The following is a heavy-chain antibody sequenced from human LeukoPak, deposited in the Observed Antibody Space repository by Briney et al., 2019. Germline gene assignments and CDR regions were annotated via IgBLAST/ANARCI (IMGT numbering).Heavy chain of an antibody. CDR3: ARAGQWELPRSAFDL. Sequence: ASVKVSCKASGYTFTSYAMNWVRQAPGQGLEWMGWISVYNGHTNYAQKLQDRVTMTTETSTSTAYMELRSLRSDDTAVYYCARAGQWELPRSAFDLWGQGTMVTVSS. V-gene: IGHV1-18*01. J-gene: IGHJ3*01. CDR1: GYTFTSYA. CDR2: ISVYNGHT. D-gene: IGHD1-26*01.